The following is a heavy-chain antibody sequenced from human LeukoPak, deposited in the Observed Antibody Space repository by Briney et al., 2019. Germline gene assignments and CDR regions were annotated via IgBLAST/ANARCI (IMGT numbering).Heavy chain of an antibody. CDR3: AKALYGGVFDY. J-gene: IGHJ4*02. V-gene: IGHV3-23*01. CDR2: ISDSGGST. CDR1: GFTFSSYA. D-gene: IGHD4-23*01. Sequence: GGSLRLSCAASGFTFSSYAMSWVRQAPGKGLEWVSTISDSGGSTYYADSVKGRFTISRDNSKNTLYLQMNSLRAEDTAVYYCAKALYGGVFDYWGQGTLVTVSS.